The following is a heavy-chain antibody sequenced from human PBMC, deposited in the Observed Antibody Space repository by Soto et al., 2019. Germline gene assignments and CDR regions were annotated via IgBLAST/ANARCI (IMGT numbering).Heavy chain of an antibody. V-gene: IGHV4-39*01. CDR1: GGSITSISYY. CDR2: IYYSGST. D-gene: IGHD3-22*01. CDR3: ILGSGWKDFDY. J-gene: IGHJ4*02. Sequence: SETLSLTCTLSGGSITSISYYCGSIRQPPGKGLERIGNIYYSGSTYYNPSLKSRVTISVDTSKNHFSLKLSSVTAADSAVHYCILGSGWKDFDYWGQGAVVTVSS.